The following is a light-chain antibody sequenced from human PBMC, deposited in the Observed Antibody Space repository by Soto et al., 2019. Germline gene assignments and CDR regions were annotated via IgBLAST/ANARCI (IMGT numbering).Light chain of an antibody. CDR1: QSASNN. CDR3: QQYNNWPPWT. V-gene: IGKV3-15*01. Sequence: EILMTQSPTTLSVSPGERATLSCRASQSASNNLAWYQQKPGQAPRHLIYGASTRAAGIPARCSGSGFGTDFTLTISSVQSEDFVVYYCQQYNNWPPWTFGQGTKVEIK. CDR2: GAS. J-gene: IGKJ1*01.